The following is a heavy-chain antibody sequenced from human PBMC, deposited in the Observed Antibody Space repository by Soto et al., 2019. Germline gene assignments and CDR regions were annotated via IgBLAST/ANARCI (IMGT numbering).Heavy chain of an antibody. V-gene: IGHV4-30-4*01. CDR1: GGSISDDDYY. CDR3: ARATTLTSSFFFYALDV. J-gene: IGHJ6*02. Sequence: QVQLHESGPGLVKPSQNLSLTSTVSGGSISDDDYYWNCIRQSPGKGLEWIGHIYYNGNTYYNPSLKSRLTMSLKTSQNQFPLHLTSVIAADSALYFCARATTLTSSFFFYALDVWGQGTTVTVSS. CDR2: IYYNGNT. D-gene: IGHD4-17*01.